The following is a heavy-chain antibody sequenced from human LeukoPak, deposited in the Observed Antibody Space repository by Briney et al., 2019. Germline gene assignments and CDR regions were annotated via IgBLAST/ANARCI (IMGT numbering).Heavy chain of an antibody. J-gene: IGHJ6*03. CDR3: AKDNWDGSNKGYMDV. D-gene: IGHD5-24*01. CDR2: ISGDGYST. CDR1: GFTFDDYA. Sequence: QAGGSLRLSCAASGFTFDDYAMHWVRQVPGKGLEWVSLISGDGYSTYYVDSVKGRFTISRDSSKNSLYLQMNSLRTEDTALYYCAKDNWDGSNKGYMDVWGKGTTVTVSS. V-gene: IGHV3-43*02.